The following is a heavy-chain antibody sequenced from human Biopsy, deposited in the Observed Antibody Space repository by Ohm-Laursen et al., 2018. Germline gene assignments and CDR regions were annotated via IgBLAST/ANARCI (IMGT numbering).Heavy chain of an antibody. CDR2: IYSSGST. D-gene: IGHD5-24*01. CDR3: ASAGYNPDWNFDL. V-gene: IGHV4-4*07. Sequence: TLSLTCTVSGGSLSSYYWSWIRQPAGKGLEWIGRIYSSGSTNYNPSLKSRVTMSVNTSKKQFSLRLSSVTAADTAVYYCASAGYNPDWNFDLWGRGTRVTVSS. J-gene: IGHJ2*01. CDR1: GGSLSSYY.